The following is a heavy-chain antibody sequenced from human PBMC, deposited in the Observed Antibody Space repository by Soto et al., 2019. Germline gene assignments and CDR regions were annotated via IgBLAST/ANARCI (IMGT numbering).Heavy chain of an antibody. CDR1: GFTFSSYG. J-gene: IGHJ6*02. CDR3: AKDSYYYGSGSYYPYYYYGMDV. CDR2: ISYDGSNK. V-gene: IGHV3-30*18. D-gene: IGHD3-10*01. Sequence: GGSLRLSCAASGFTFSSYGMHWVRQAPGKGLEWVAVISYDGSNKYYADSVKGRFTISRDNSKNTLYLQMNSLRAEDTAVYYCAKDSYYYGSGSYYPYYYYGMDVWGQGTTVTVSS.